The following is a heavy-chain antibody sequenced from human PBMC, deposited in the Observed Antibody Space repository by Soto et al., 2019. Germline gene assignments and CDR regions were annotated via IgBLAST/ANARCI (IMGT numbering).Heavy chain of an antibody. Sequence: SPTLSLTCAISGDSVSSNSAAWNWIRQSPSRGLEWLGRTYYRSKWYNDYAVSVKSRITIHPDTSRNQFSLQLNSVTPEDTAVYYCARVNWNLGYYGMDVWGQGTTVTVSS. D-gene: IGHD1-7*01. V-gene: IGHV6-1*01. CDR3: ARVNWNLGYYGMDV. J-gene: IGHJ6*02. CDR2: TYYRSKWYN. CDR1: GDSVSSNSAA.